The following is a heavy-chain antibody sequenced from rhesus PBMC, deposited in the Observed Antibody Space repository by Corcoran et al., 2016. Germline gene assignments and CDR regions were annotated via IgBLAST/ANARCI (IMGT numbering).Heavy chain of an antibody. CDR1: GGSISSSY. CDR3: ARSPIAAAGLSSDFDY. V-gene: IGHV4-169*01. J-gene: IGHJ4*01. Sequence: QLQLRESGPGLVKPSETLSVTCAVSGGSISSSYWSWIRQAPGKGRVWIGYIYGSGSSTNYNPSLKSVVTPSVDTSKNQLSLKLSSVTAADTAVYYCARSPIAAAGLSSDFDYWGQGVLVTVSS. CDR2: IYGSGSST. D-gene: IGHD6S26*01.